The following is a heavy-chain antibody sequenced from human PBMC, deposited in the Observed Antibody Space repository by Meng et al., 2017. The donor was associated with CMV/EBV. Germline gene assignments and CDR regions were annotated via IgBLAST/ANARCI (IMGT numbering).Heavy chain of an antibody. J-gene: IGHJ4*02. CDR3: ARDYDFWSGFLDY. Sequence: GESLKISCAASGFTFSSYGMHWVRQAPGKGLEWVAFIRYDGSNKYYADSVKGRFTISRDNAKNSLYLQMNSLRAEDTAVYYCARDYDFWSGFLDYWGQGTLVTVSS. D-gene: IGHD3-3*01. V-gene: IGHV3-30*02. CDR1: GFTFSSYG. CDR2: IRYDGSNK.